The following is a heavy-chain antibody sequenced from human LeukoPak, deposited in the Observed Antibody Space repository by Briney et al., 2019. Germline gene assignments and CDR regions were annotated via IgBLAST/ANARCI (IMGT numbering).Heavy chain of an antibody. CDR3: AKDSGCGGDCYPYAFDI. CDR1: GFTFDDYA. J-gene: IGHJ3*02. D-gene: IGHD2-21*02. CDR2: ISWNSGSI. V-gene: IGHV3-9*03. Sequence: GGSLRLSCAASGFTFDDYAMHWVRQAPGKGLEWVSGISWNSGSIGYADSVKGRFTISRDNAKNSLYLQMNSLRAEDMALYYCAKDSGCGGDCYPYAFDIWGQGTMVTASS.